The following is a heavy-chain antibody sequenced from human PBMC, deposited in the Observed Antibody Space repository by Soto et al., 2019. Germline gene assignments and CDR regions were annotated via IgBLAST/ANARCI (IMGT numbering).Heavy chain of an antibody. CDR1: GYTFTSYD. D-gene: IGHD3-22*01. V-gene: IGHV1-8*01. CDR3: ARGHSQTMIWVY. J-gene: IGHJ4*02. Sequence: ASVKVSCKASGYTFTSYDINWVRQATGQGLEWMGWMNPNSGNTGYAQKFQGRVTMTRNTSISTAYMELSSLRSEDTAVYYCARGHSQTMIWVYWGQGTLVTSPQ. CDR2: MNPNSGNT.